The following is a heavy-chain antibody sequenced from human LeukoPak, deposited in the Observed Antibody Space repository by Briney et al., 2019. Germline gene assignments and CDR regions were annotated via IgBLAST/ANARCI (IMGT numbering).Heavy chain of an antibody. Sequence: KPSETLSLTCTVSGGSIDIYYWSWIRQPPGKGLEWIGYIYYTGSTEYHPSLKSRVTISLDTSKNQFSLKLTSVTAADTAVYYCARVYQSAEYYFDYWGQGNLVSVSS. D-gene: IGHD2-2*01. CDR2: IYYTGST. CDR1: GGSIDIYY. CDR3: ARVYQSAEYYFDY. J-gene: IGHJ4*02. V-gene: IGHV4-59*01.